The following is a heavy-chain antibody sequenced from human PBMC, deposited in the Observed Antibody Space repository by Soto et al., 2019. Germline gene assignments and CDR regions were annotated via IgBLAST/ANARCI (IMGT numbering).Heavy chain of an antibody. D-gene: IGHD6-13*01. V-gene: IGHV3-33*01. Sequence: GGSLRLSCAASGFTFSSYGMHWVRQAPGKGLEWVAVIWYDGSNKYYADSVKGRFTISRDNSKNTLYLQMNSLRAEDTAVYYCARDRAPHIAEAVDHWGQGTLVTVS. CDR3: ARDRAPHIAEAVDH. J-gene: IGHJ5*02. CDR1: GFTFSSYG. CDR2: IWYDGSNK.